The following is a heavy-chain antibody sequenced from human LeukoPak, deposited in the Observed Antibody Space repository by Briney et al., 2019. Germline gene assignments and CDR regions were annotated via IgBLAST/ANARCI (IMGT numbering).Heavy chain of an antibody. D-gene: IGHD4-17*01. CDR3: ARDNGPYGEGGFDP. J-gene: IGHJ5*02. CDR2: IYYSGST. CDR1: GGSISSGGYF. V-gene: IGHV4-31*03. Sequence: PSETLSLTCTVSGGSISSGGYFWSWIRQHPGKGLEWIGYIYYSGSTYYNPSLKSRVTISVDTSKNQFSLKLSSVTAADTAVYYCARDNGPYGEGGFDPWGQGTLVTVSS.